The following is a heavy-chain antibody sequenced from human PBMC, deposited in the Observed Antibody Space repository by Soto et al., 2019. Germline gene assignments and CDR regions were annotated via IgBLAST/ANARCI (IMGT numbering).Heavy chain of an antibody. CDR3: ASRRHADQTSVWFDP. CDR1: GFTFSDYY. CDR2: ISSSGSTI. V-gene: IGHV3-11*01. J-gene: IGHJ5*02. D-gene: IGHD1-26*01. Sequence: ESGGGLVKPGGSLRLSCAASGFTFSDYYMSWIRQAPGKGLEWVSYISSSGSTIYYADSVKGRFTISRDNAKNSLYLQMNSLRAEDTAVYYCASRRHADQTSVWFDPWGQGTLVTVSS.